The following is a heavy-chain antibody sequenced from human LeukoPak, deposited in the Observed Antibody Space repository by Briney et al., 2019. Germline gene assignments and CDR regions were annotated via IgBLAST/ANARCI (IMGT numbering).Heavy chain of an antibody. CDR1: GFTFSSYV. D-gene: IGHD1-1*01. CDR3: ARDLTNIHTTGSTYDAIDI. CDR2: ISYDGSNE. Sequence: GGSLRLSCAASGFTFSSYVMHWVRQAPGKGLEWVAIISYDGSNEYYADSVKGRFTISRDNARNSLYLQMNSLRAEDTAVYYCARDLTNIHTTGSTYDAIDIWGQGTMVTVSS. V-gene: IGHV3-30*04. J-gene: IGHJ3*02.